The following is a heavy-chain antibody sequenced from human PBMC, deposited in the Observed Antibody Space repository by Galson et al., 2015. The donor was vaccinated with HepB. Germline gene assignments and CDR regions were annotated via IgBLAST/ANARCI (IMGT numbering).Heavy chain of an antibody. Sequence: SLRLSCAASGFTFSSYSMNWVRQAPGKGLEWVSSISSSSSYIYYADSVKGRFTISRDNAKNSLYLQMNSLRAEDTAVYYCARRPFFGVAFDIWGQGTMVTVSS. J-gene: IGHJ3*02. CDR1: GFTFSSYS. D-gene: IGHD3-3*01. V-gene: IGHV3-21*01. CDR3: ARRPFFGVAFDI. CDR2: ISSSSSYI.